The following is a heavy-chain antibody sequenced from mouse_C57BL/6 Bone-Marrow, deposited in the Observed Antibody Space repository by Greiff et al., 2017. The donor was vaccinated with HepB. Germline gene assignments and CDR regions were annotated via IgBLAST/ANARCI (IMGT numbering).Heavy chain of an antibody. J-gene: IGHJ2*01. Sequence: QVQLQQPGAELVKPGASVKLSCKASGYTFTSYWMQRVKQRPGQGLEWIGEIEPSDSYTNYNQKFKGKATLTVDTSSSTAYMQRSSLTSEDSAVYYCSRAGHYYGSSAVGYWGQGTTVTVSS. V-gene: IGHV1-50*01. D-gene: IGHD1-1*01. CDR1: GYTFTSYW. CDR3: SRAGHYYGSSAVGY. CDR2: IEPSDSYT.